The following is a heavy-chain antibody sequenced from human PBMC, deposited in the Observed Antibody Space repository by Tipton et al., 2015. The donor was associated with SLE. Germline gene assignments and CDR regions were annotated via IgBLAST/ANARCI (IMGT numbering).Heavy chain of an antibody. Sequence: LRLSCAVSGDSITSSYWSWVRQVPGKGLECIAYIYYTGITNYNPSLKSRVTISMDMSKNQFSLKLTSVTAADTAVYYCARTVRVFDYWGQGALVTVSS. CDR1: GDSITSSY. V-gene: IGHV4-59*01. CDR3: ARTVRVFDY. CDR2: IYYTGIT. D-gene: IGHD3-10*01. J-gene: IGHJ4*02.